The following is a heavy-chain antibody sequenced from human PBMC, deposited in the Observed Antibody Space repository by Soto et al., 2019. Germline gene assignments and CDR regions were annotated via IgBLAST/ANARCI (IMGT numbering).Heavy chain of an antibody. J-gene: IGHJ3*02. CDR1: GFTFSSYS. D-gene: IGHD3-3*01. CDR2: ISSSSTI. CDR3: ARDLKDFWSGYYRKNAFDI. Sequence: LRLSCAASGFTFSSYSMNWVRQAPGKGLEWVSYISSSSTIYYADSVKGRFTISRDNAKNSLYLQMNSLRDEDTAVYYCARDLKDFWSGYYRKNAFDIWGQGTMVTVSS. V-gene: IGHV3-48*02.